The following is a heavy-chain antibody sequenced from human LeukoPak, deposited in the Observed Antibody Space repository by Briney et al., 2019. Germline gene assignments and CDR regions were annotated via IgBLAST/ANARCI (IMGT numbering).Heavy chain of an antibody. CDR1: GGSISSYY. Sequence: SETLSLTCTVSGGSISSYYWSWIRQPAGKGREWIGRIYTSGSTNYNPSLKSRVTMSVDTSKNQFSLKLSSVTAADTAVYYCARVVAVAGTCWFDPWGQGTLVTVSS. CDR2: IYTSGST. J-gene: IGHJ5*02. D-gene: IGHD6-19*01. CDR3: ARVVAVAGTCWFDP. V-gene: IGHV4-4*07.